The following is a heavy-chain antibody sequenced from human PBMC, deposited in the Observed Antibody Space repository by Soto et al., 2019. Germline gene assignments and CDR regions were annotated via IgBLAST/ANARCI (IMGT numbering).Heavy chain of an antibody. Sequence: ASETLSLTCTVSGGSLTNYYWSWIRQPPGKGLEWIGNIYYSGSSNYKPSLKSRLPILEDTSKNQISLKLTSVTAADTAVYYCARHKAAGSPYFDCWGQGTLVTVSS. J-gene: IGHJ4*02. V-gene: IGHV4-59*01. CDR2: IYYSGSS. CDR1: GGSLTNYY. CDR3: ARHKAAGSPYFDC. D-gene: IGHD6-13*01.